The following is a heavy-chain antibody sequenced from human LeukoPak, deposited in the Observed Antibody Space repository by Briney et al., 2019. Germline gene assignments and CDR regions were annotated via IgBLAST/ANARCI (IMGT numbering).Heavy chain of an antibody. CDR2: MNPNSGNA. D-gene: IGHD4-23*01. J-gene: IGHJ4*02. CDR1: GYTFTSYD. Sequence: ASVKVSCKASGYTFTSYDINWVRQATGQGLEWMGWMNPNSGNAGYAQKFQGRVTMTRNTSISTAYMELSSLRSEDTAVYYCATLGTSVDYGGSPFDYWGQGTLVTVSS. CDR3: ATLGTSVDYGGSPFDY. V-gene: IGHV1-8*01.